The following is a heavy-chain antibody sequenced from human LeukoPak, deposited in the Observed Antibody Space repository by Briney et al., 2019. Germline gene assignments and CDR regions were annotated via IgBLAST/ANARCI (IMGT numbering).Heavy chain of an antibody. V-gene: IGHV4-39*07. CDR2: IYYSGNT. J-gene: IGHJ4*02. D-gene: IGHD4-17*01. Sequence: PSETLSLTCTVSGGSISSSSYYWGWIRQPPGKGLEWIGSIYYSGNTYYNPSLKSRVTISVDTSKNQFSLKLSSVTAADTAVYYCAGMTTVTNFDYWGQGTLVTVSS. CDR1: GGSISSSSYY. CDR3: AGMTTVTNFDY.